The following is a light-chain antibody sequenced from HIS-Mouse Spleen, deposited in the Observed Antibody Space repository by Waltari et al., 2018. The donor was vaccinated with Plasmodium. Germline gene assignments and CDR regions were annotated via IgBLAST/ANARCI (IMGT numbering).Light chain of an antibody. Sequence: EIVMTQSPATLSVSPGERATLSCRASQSVSSNLAWYPQKPGQTPSLLIYGASPRATGIPARFSGRGSGTEFTLTISSLQSEDFAVYYCQQYNNWSFTFGPGTKVDIK. CDR2: GAS. J-gene: IGKJ3*01. CDR3: QQYNNWSFT. V-gene: IGKV3-15*01. CDR1: QSVSSN.